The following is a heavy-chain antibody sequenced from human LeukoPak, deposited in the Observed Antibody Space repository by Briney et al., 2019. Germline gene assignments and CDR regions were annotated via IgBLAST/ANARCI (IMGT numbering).Heavy chain of an antibody. D-gene: IGHD2-2*01. CDR3: ARDFHSIPAASFDY. Sequence: SETLSLTCTVSGYSISNGYYWSWIRQPAGKGLEWVGRIYTSGSTNYNPSLKSRVTMSVDTSKNQFSLKLSSVTAGDTAVYYCARDFHSIPAASFDYWGQGTLVTVSS. J-gene: IGHJ4*02. CDR2: IYTSGST. V-gene: IGHV4-4*07. CDR1: GYSISNGYY.